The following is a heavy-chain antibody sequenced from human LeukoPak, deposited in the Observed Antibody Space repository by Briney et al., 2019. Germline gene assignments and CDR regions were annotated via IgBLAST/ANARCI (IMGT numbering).Heavy chain of an antibody. CDR1: GFTFSNAW. D-gene: IGHD6-19*01. CDR2: ISSSSSYI. V-gene: IGHV3-21*01. J-gene: IGHJ4*02. CDR3: ARGPSLAPGIAVAGTDY. Sequence: GGSLRLSCAASGFTFSNAWMSWVRQAPGKGLEWVSSISSSSSYIYYADSVKGRFTISRDNAKNSLYLQMNSLRAEDTAVYYCARGPSLAPGIAVAGTDYWGQGTLVAVSS.